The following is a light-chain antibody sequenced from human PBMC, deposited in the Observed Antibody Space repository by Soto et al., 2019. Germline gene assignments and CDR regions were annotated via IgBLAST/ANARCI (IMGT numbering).Light chain of an antibody. CDR3: QQSYSNPRT. CDR1: QSVSSN. Sequence: EIVMTQSPSTLSVSPAERATLSCRASQSVSSNLAWYQQKPGKAPRLLIYGASTRATGIPARFSGSGSGTDFTLTISSLQPDDFATYYCQQSYSNPRTFGQGTKVDIK. V-gene: IGKV3-15*01. CDR2: GAS. J-gene: IGKJ1*01.